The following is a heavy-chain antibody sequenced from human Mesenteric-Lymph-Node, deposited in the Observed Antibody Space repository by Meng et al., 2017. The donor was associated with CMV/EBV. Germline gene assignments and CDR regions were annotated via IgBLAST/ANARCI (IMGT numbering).Heavy chain of an antibody. CDR2: IKTDGTYA. CDR3: ATQRGSGTYFVGDKDYYSYFGMDV. J-gene: IGHJ6*02. V-gene: IGHV3-74*01. Sequence: GGSLRLSCAASGFTFSNYWMHWVRQAPEKGLVWVARIKTDGTYANYADSVKGRLTISRDNAKNSLYLQMDSLRAEDTAVYYCATQRGSGTYFVGDKDYYSYFGMDVWGQGTTVTVSS. CDR1: GFTFSNYW. D-gene: IGHD3-10*01.